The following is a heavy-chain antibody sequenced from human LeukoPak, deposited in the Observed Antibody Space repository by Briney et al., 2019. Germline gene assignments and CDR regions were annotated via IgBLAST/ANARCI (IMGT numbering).Heavy chain of an antibody. D-gene: IGHD3-16*01. Sequence: GGSLRLSCAASGFTFTTSAMTWVRQAPGKGLERVSAISGSGSSTYYADSVKGRFTISRDNSKNTLILQMNRLRAEDTAVYYCANSGREYYDYTWGSYIFDNWGQGTLVTVSS. CDR2: ISGSGSST. V-gene: IGHV3-23*01. J-gene: IGHJ4*02. CDR1: GFTFTTSA. CDR3: ANSGREYYDYTWGSYIFDN.